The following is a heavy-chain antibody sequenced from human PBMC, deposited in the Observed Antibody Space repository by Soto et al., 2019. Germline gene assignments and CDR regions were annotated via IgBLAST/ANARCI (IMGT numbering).Heavy chain of an antibody. CDR2: IYYSGST. CDR3: VGSAPAAGTEGFWFN. V-gene: IGHV4-31*03. Sequence: QVQLQESGPGLVKPSQTLSLTCTVSGGSISSGGYYWSWIRQHPGKGLEWIGYIYYSGSTYYNPSLKSRVTISVDTSKNQFSLKLSSVTAADTAVYYCVGSAPAAGTEGFWFNWGQGTLVTVSS. CDR1: GGSISSGGYY. J-gene: IGHJ4*02. D-gene: IGHD6-13*01.